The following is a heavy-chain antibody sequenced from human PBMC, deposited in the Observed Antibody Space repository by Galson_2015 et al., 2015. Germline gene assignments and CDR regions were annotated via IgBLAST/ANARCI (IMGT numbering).Heavy chain of an antibody. V-gene: IGHV3-30*01. D-gene: IGHD3-10*01. CDR3: AKEIKAMVQGVAYYYMDV. J-gene: IGHJ6*03. CDR2: ISYDGSTK. Sequence: SLRLSCAASGFTFSNYAMHWVRQAPGKGLEWVAIISYDGSTKYSADSVKGRFTISRDNSKNTLDLQMNSLRVEDTAAYYCAKEIKAMVQGVAYYYMDVWGQGTTVTVSS. CDR1: GFTFSNYA.